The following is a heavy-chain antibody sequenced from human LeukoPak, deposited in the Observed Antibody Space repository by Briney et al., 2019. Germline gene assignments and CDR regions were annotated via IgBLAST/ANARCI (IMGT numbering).Heavy chain of an antibody. V-gene: IGHV1-8*02. CDR1: GYTFTGYY. Sequence: GASVKVSCKASGYTFTGYYMHWVRQAPGQGLEWMGWMNPNSGNTGYAQKFQGRVTMTRDTSISTAYMELSSLRSEDTAVYYCARGRGDYYDSSGYRDYWGQGTLVTVSS. CDR2: MNPNSGNT. CDR3: ARGRGDYYDSSGYRDY. J-gene: IGHJ4*02. D-gene: IGHD3-22*01.